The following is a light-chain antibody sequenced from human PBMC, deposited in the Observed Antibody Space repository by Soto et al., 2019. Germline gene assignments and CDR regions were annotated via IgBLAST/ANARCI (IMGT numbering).Light chain of an antibody. CDR1: QSVNIN. V-gene: IGKV3-11*01. Sequence: EIVLTKSPGTLSLSPGARATLSCRASQSVNINLAWYQQKPGQAPRLLIYGASSRATGIPDRFSGSGSGTDFTLTISSLEPEDFAVYYCQQRSNWLITFGQGTRLEIK. J-gene: IGKJ5*01. CDR2: GAS. CDR3: QQRSNWLIT.